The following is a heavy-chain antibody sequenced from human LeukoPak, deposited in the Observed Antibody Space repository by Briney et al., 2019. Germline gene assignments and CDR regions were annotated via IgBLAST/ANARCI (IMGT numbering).Heavy chain of an antibody. V-gene: IGHV1-18*01. Sequence: GPSVKVSCKTSGYTFTSYGIIWVRQAPGQGLESMGWISAYNGNRNYAQKLQGRVTMTTDTSTSTAYMELRSLRSDDTAVYYCARGGPGWDSSSWYNYWGQGSLVTVSS. J-gene: IGHJ4*02. D-gene: IGHD6-13*01. CDR3: ARGGPGWDSSSWYNY. CDR1: GYTFTSYG. CDR2: ISAYNGNR.